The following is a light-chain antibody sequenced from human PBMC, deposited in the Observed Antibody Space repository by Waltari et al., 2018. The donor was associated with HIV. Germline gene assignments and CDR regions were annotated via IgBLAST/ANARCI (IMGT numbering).Light chain of an antibody. V-gene: IGKV3-20*01. CDR2: GAS. CDR3: QQYGSSPRFT. Sequence: EIVLTQSPGTLSLSPGERATLSCRASQSVSSSYLAWYQQKPGQAPRPLIYGASSRATGIPDRFSGSGSGTDFTLTISRLEPEDFAVYYCQQYGSSPRFTFGGGTKVEIK. CDR1: QSVSSSY. J-gene: IGKJ4*01.